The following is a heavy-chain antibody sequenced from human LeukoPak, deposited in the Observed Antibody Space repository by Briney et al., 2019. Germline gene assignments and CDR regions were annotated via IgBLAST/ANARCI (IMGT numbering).Heavy chain of an antibody. J-gene: IGHJ5*02. CDR1: GGSISSYY. V-gene: IGHV4-59*01. CDR3: ARAVLLWFGEPHNWFDP. D-gene: IGHD3-10*01. Sequence: SSETLSLTCTVSGGSISSYYWSWIRQPPGKGLEWIGYIYYSGSTNYNPSLKSRVTISVDTSKNQFSLKLSSVTAADTAVYYCARAVLLWFGEPHNWFDPWGQGTLVTVSS. CDR2: IYYSGST.